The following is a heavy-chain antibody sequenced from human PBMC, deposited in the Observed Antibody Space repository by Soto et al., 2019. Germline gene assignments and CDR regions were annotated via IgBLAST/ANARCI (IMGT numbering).Heavy chain of an antibody. D-gene: IGHD1-1*01. Sequence: QVQLVQSGAEVKKPGSSVKVSCKASGGTFSSYAISWVRQAPGQGLEWMGGIIPIFGTANYAQKFQGRVTIXGDXSXDTAYMELSSLRSEDTAVYYCARDYAPWHDLAAFDIWGQGTMVTVSS. J-gene: IGHJ3*02. V-gene: IGHV1-69*12. CDR2: IIPIFGTA. CDR1: GGTFSSYA. CDR3: ARDYAPWHDLAAFDI.